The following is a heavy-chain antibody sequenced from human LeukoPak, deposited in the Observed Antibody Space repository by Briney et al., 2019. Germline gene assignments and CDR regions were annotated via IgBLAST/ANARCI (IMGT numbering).Heavy chain of an antibody. CDR1: GYSFTRYW. CDR3: ARKRGIAAAGTLWYFDL. D-gene: IGHD6-13*01. Sequence: GESLKTSCKGSGYSFTRYWIGWVRQMPGKGLEWMGIIYPTDSDTRYSPSFEGQVTVSADKSTSTAYLQWRSLKASDTAMYYCARKRGIAAAGTLWYFDLWGRGTLVTVSS. J-gene: IGHJ2*01. V-gene: IGHV5-51*01. CDR2: IYPTDSDT.